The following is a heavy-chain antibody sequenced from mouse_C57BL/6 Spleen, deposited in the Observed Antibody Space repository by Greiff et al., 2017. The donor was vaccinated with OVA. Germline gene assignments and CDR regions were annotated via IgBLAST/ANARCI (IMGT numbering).Heavy chain of an antibody. V-gene: IGHV14-1*01. CDR2: IDPEDGDT. Sequence: EVKLQQSGAELVRPGASVKLSCTASGFNIKDYYMHWVKQRPEQGLEWIGRIDPEDGDTEYAPKFQGKATMTADTSSNTAYLQLSSLTSEDTAVYYCTMGTVVPFDYWGQGTTLTVSS. CDR1: GFNIKDYY. J-gene: IGHJ2*01. D-gene: IGHD1-1*01. CDR3: TMGTVVPFDY.